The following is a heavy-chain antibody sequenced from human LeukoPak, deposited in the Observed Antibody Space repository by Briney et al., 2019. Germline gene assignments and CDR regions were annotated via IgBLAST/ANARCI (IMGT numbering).Heavy chain of an antibody. V-gene: IGHV3-33*06. D-gene: IGHD5-18*01. J-gene: IGHJ4*02. CDR2: IWYDGSNK. CDR3: AKPRGYSYGPFDY. CDR1: GFTFSSYG. Sequence: GESLKISCAASGFTFSSYGMHWVRQAPGKGLEWVAVIWYDGSNKYYADSVKGRFTISRDNSKNTLYLQMSSLRAEDTAVYYCAKPRGYSYGPFDYWGQGTLVTVSS.